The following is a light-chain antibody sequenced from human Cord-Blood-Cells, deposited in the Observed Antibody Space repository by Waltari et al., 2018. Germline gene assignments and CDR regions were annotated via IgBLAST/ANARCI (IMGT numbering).Light chain of an antibody. CDR1: SGDVGSYNL. J-gene: IGLJ1*01. CDR2: EGS. CDR3: CSYAGSSTYV. V-gene: IGLV2-23*01. Sequence: QPALTQPAPVPGSPGPSFTISCTGPSGDVGSYNLVSWDQQHPGKAPKLMIYEGSKRPSGVSNRFSGSKSGNTASLTISGLQAEDEADYYCCSYAGSSTYVFGTGTKVTVL.